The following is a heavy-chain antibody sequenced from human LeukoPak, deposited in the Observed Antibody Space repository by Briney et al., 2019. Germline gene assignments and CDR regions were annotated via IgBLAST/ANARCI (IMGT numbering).Heavy chain of an antibody. Sequence: PGGSLRLSCAASGFTFSSYGMHWVRQAPGKGLEWVAVRWYDGSNKYYADSVKGRFTISRDNSKNTLYLQMNSLRAEDTAVYYCARDSEMATAFLDYWGQGTLVTVSS. CDR2: RWYDGSNK. J-gene: IGHJ4*02. V-gene: IGHV3-33*01. CDR3: ARDSEMATAFLDY. CDR1: GFTFSSYG. D-gene: IGHD5-24*01.